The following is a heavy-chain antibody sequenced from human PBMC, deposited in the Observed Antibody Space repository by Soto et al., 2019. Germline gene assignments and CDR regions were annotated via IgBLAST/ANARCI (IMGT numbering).Heavy chain of an antibody. J-gene: IGHJ6*02. Sequence: GESLKISCKGSGYSFTDYWIGWVRQMPGKGLEWMGIIYPDDSDTRYSPSFQGQVTISADKSISTAYLQWSSLKASDTAMYYCTRLSLSMGTAGLYYYYCIDVWGQGTMVTVSS. D-gene: IGHD1-7*01. CDR2: IYPDDSDT. CDR1: GYSFTDYW. V-gene: IGHV5-51*01. CDR3: TRLSLSMGTAGLYYYYCIDV.